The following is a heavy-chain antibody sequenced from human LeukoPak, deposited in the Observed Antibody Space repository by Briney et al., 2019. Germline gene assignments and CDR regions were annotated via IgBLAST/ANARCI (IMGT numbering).Heavy chain of an antibody. Sequence: GGSLRLSCAASGFTVSSKYMSWVREAPGKGLEWVSVIYSGGSTYYADSVKGRFTISRDNSKNTLYLQMNSLRAEDTAVYYCARSDSSGYYPNYWGQGTLVTVSS. J-gene: IGHJ4*02. CDR3: ARSDSSGYYPNY. D-gene: IGHD3-22*01. CDR2: IYSGGST. V-gene: IGHV3-66*02. CDR1: GFTVSSKY.